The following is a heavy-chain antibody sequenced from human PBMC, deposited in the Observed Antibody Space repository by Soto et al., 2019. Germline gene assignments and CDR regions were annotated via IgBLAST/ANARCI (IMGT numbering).Heavy chain of an antibody. CDR3: ASWGGYDSIGIAVAGLYY. J-gene: IGHJ4*02. CDR1: GGSISSGGYY. Sequence: QVQLQESGPGLVKRSQTLSLTCTVSGGSISSGGYYWSWIRQHPGKGLEWIGYIYYSGSTYYNPSLKSRVTMSVDTSKNQFSLKLSSVTAADTAVYYCASWGGYDSIGIAVAGLYYWGQGTLVTVSS. CDR2: IYYSGST. D-gene: IGHD6-19*01. V-gene: IGHV4-31*03.